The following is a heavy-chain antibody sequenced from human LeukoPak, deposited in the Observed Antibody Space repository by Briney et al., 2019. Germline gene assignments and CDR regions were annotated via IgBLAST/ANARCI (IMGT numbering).Heavy chain of an antibody. J-gene: IGHJ4*02. CDR3: ARDPARYYDSSGYCPGY. Sequence: ASVKVSCKASGYTFTSYAMHWVRQAPGQRLEWMGWINAGNGNTKYSQKFQGRVTITRDTSASTAYMELSSLRSEDTAVYYCARDPARYYDSSGYCPGYWGQGTLVTVSS. V-gene: IGHV1-3*01. D-gene: IGHD3-22*01. CDR2: INAGNGNT. CDR1: GYTFTSYA.